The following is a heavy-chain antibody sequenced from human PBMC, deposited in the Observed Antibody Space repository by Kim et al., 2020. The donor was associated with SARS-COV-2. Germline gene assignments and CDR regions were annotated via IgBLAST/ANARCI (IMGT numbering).Heavy chain of an antibody. D-gene: IGHD3-9*01. CDR3: AREVLGYFEPSFDF. V-gene: IGHV3-48*02. CDR1: GFTFSCFS. J-gene: IGHJ5*01. CDR2: ISSSSSTI. Sequence: GGSLRLSCAASGFTFSCFSMNWVRQAPGKGLEWVSRISSSSSTIYYADSVKGRFTTTRDNAKNSLYMQMHRLSDAATSVYDCAREVLGYFEPSFDFWRQG.